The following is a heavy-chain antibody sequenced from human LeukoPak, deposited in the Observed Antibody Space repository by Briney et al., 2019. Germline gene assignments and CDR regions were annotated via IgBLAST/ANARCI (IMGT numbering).Heavy chain of an antibody. CDR1: GGSISSGGYS. CDR3: ARSHDILTGYYKPHAFDI. D-gene: IGHD3-9*01. V-gene: IGHV4-30-2*01. Sequence: SQTLSLTCAVSGGSISSGGYSWSWIRQPPGTGLEWIGYIYHSGSTYYNPSLKSRVTISVDRSKNQFSLKLSSVTAADTAVYYCARSHDILTGYYKPHAFDIWGQGTMVTVSS. J-gene: IGHJ3*02. CDR2: IYHSGST.